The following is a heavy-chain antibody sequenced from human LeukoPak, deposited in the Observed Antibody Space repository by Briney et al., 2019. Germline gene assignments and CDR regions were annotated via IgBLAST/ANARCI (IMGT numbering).Heavy chain of an antibody. CDR3: ARDFSGYESNQDY. V-gene: IGHV7-4-1*02. J-gene: IGHJ4*02. Sequence: ASVKVSCKASRYTFTSYAMNWVRQAPGQGLEWMGWINTNTGNPTYAQGFTGRFVFSLYTSVSTAYLQISSLKAEDTAVYYCARDFSGYESNQDYWGQGTLVTVSS. CDR1: RYTFTSYA. CDR2: INTNTGNP. D-gene: IGHD5-12*01.